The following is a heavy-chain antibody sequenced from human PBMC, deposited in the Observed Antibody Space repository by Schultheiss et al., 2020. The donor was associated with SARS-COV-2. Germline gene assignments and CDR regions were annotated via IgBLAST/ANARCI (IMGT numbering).Heavy chain of an antibody. CDR2: INHSGST. Sequence: SETLSLTCAISGYSISSGYYWGWIWQPPGKGLEWIGEINHSGSTNYNPSLKSRVTISVDTSKNQFSLKLSSVTAADTAVYYCARLAVCSSTSCHGAFDIWGQGTMVTVSS. J-gene: IGHJ3*02. V-gene: IGHV4-38-2*01. CDR1: GYSISSGYY. CDR3: ARLAVCSSTSCHGAFDI. D-gene: IGHD2-2*01.